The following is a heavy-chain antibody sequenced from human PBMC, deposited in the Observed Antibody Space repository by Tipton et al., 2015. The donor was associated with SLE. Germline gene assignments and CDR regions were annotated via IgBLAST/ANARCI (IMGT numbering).Heavy chain of an antibody. D-gene: IGHD5-24*01. V-gene: IGHV1-46*01. J-gene: IGHJ4*02. CDR3: ARDGEYGYNLDY. CDR2: INPSEGST. CDR1: GYTLSNNY. Sequence: QSGPEVKKPGASVKVSCKASGYTLSNNYMHWVRQAPGQGLEWMGIINPSEGSTSYAQKFQGRVTMTTDTSSSTVYMDLSSLRSDDTAVYYCARDGEYGYNLDYWGQGTLVTVSS.